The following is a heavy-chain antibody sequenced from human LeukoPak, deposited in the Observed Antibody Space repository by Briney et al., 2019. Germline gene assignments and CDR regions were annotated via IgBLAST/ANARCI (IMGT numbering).Heavy chain of an antibody. V-gene: IGHV3-21*01. CDR2: ISSRSNYI. CDR3: ARDYLGSGEPGFDY. D-gene: IGHD3-10*01. J-gene: IGHJ4*02. CDR1: GFSFSDHN. Sequence: PGGSLRLSCAVSGFSFSDHNMNWVRQAPGKGLEWVASISSRSNYIYYADSLKGRVTVSRDNARNSLSLQMTSLRAEDTAVYYCARDYLGSGEPGFDYWGQGTQVIVSS.